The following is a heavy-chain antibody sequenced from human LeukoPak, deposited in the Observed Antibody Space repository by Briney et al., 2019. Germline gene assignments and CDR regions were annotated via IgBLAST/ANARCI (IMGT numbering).Heavy chain of an antibody. CDR2: IKSDGSST. Sequence: GGSLRLSCAASGFTFSSYWMHWVRRAPGKGLVWVSRIKSDGSSTSYADSVKGRFTISRDNAKNSLYLQMNSLRAEDTAVYYCAELGITTIGGVWGKGTTVTISS. D-gene: IGHD3-10*02. J-gene: IGHJ6*04. CDR1: GFTFSSYW. CDR3: AELGITTIGGV. V-gene: IGHV3-74*01.